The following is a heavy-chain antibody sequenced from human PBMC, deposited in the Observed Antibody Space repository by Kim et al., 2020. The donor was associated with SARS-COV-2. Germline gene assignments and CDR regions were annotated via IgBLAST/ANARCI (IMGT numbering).Heavy chain of an antibody. D-gene: IGHD6-19*01. V-gene: IGHV1-46*01. CDR3: ARDRIAVAGTRGGTGYYYGMDV. CDR2: INPSGGST. J-gene: IGHJ6*02. CDR1: GYTFTSYY. Sequence: ASVKVSCKASGYTFTSYYMHWVRQAPGQGLEWMGIINPSGGSTSYAQKFQGRVTMTRDTSTSTVYMELSSLRSEDTAVYYCARDRIAVAGTRGGTGYYYGMDVWGQGTTVTVSS.